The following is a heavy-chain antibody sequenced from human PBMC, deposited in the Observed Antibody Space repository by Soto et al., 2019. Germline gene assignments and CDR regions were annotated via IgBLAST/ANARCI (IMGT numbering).Heavy chain of an antibody. J-gene: IGHJ5*02. Sequence: ASVKVSCKASGYTFTSYGISWVRQAPGQGLEWMGWISAYNGNTNYAQKLQGRVTMTTDTSTSTAYMELRSLRSDDTAVYYCARARQNYCSSTSCPDNWFDPWGQGTLVTVS. D-gene: IGHD2-2*01. V-gene: IGHV1-18*01. CDR2: ISAYNGNT. CDR3: ARARQNYCSSTSCPDNWFDP. CDR1: GYTFTSYG.